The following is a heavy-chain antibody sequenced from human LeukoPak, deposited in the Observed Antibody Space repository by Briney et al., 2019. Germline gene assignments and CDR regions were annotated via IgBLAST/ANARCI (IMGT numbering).Heavy chain of an antibody. J-gene: IGHJ6*02. Sequence: PSETLSLTCAVYGGSFSGYYWSWIRQPPGKGLEWIGEINHSGSTHYNPSLKSRVTISVDTSKNQFSLKLSSVTAADTAVYYCARGGSGWPYYYGMDVWGQGTTVTVSS. CDR2: INHSGST. CDR1: GGSFSGYY. CDR3: ARGGSGWPYYYGMDV. D-gene: IGHD6-19*01. V-gene: IGHV4-34*01.